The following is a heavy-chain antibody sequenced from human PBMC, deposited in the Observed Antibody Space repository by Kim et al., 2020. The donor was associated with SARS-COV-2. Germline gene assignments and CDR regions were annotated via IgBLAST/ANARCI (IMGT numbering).Heavy chain of an antibody. CDR3: AKDDLSGSGSYYFDY. Sequence: GGSLRLSCAASGFTFSSYGMHWVRQAPGKGLEWVAVIWYDGSNKYYADSVKGRFTISRDNSKNTLYLQMNSLRAEDTAVYYCAKDDLSGSGSYYFDYWGQGTLVTVSS. V-gene: IGHV3-33*06. CDR1: GFTFSSYG. CDR2: IWYDGSNK. D-gene: IGHD3-10*01. J-gene: IGHJ4*02.